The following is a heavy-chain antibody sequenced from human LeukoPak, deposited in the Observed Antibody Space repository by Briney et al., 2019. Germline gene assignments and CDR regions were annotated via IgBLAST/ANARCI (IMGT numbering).Heavy chain of an antibody. CDR1: GFPFSSYW. Sequence: QSGGSLRLSCAASGFPFSSYWMHWVRQAPGKGLVWVSRIKSDGSTRYADSVKGRFTISRDNAKNTVSLQMISLRAEDTGVYYCARAPCEIGGYCPEYFRHWGQGTLVTVSP. D-gene: IGHD2-21*01. CDR3: ARAPCEIGGYCPEYFRH. CDR2: IKSDGST. V-gene: IGHV3-74*01. J-gene: IGHJ1*01.